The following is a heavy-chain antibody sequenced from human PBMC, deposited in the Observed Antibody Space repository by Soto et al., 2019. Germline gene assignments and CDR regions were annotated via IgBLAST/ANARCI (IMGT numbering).Heavy chain of an antibody. CDR2: IWYDGSNK. D-gene: IGHD6-19*01. V-gene: IGHV3-33*01. Sequence: QVQLVESGGGVAQPGRSLRLSCTVSGFTFSGHAMHWVRQAPGKGLEWVTQIWYDGSNKYYAESVKGRFTISRDNSKNTLYLQMNSLRVEDTAVYYCARDGQGLAPYALDFWGQGTSVTVSS. CDR1: GFTFSGHA. CDR3: ARDGQGLAPYALDF. J-gene: IGHJ6*02.